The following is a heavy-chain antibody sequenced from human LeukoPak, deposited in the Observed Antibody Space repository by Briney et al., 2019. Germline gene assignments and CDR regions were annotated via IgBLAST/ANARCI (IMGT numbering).Heavy chain of an antibody. CDR1: GYTFTSYD. Sequence: ASVTVSCKASGYTFTSYDINWVRPATGQGLEWMGWMNPNSGNTGYAQKFQSRVTMTTNTSISTAYMELSSLRSEDTAVYYCARALRSRGSGIIRYYFDYWGQGTLVTVSS. J-gene: IGHJ4*02. V-gene: IGHV1-8*01. CDR3: ARALRSRGSGIIRYYFDY. CDR2: MNPNSGNT. D-gene: IGHD3-16*01.